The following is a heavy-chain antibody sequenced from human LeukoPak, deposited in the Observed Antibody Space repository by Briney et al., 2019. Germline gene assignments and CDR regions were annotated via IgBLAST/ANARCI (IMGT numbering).Heavy chain of an antibody. V-gene: IGHV4-34*01. CDR2: INHSGST. CDR1: GGSFSGYY. J-gene: IGHJ4*02. CDR3: AREIAVAGTSFWDY. D-gene: IGHD6-19*01. Sequence: SETLSLTCAVYGGSFSGYYWSWIRQPPGKGLEWIGEINHSGSTNYNPSLTSRVTISVDTSKNQFSLKLSSVTAADTAVYYCAREIAVAGTSFWDYWGQGTLVTVSS.